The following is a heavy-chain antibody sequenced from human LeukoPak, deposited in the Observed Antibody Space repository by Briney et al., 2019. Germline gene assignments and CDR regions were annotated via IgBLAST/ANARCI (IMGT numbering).Heavy chain of an antibody. J-gene: IGHJ3*02. CDR2: MSIDGNTK. CDR1: GFIFTDYP. Sequence: GGSLRLSCAASGFIFTDYPIHWVRQTPDKGLECVALMSIDGNTKYYANSVRGRFTVSRDNSKNTVYLQMSSLRVEDTAVYYCAREVLDGYNPWLAFDIWGQGTMVTVSS. V-gene: IGHV3-30-3*01. D-gene: IGHD5-24*01. CDR3: AREVLDGYNPWLAFDI.